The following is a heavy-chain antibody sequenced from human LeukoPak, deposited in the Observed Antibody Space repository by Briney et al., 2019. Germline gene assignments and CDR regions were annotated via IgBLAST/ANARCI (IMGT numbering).Heavy chain of an antibody. Sequence: GGSLRLSCAASGFTFSSYAMTWVRQAPGKGLGWVSGISGSGDFTYYADSVKGRFTISRDNSKNTLSLQMSSLRAEATAVYYCAKDQYDSSGYYNRFDPWGQGTLVTVS. CDR2: ISGSGDFT. V-gene: IGHV3-23*01. CDR1: GFTFSSYA. D-gene: IGHD3-22*01. J-gene: IGHJ5*02. CDR3: AKDQYDSSGYYNRFDP.